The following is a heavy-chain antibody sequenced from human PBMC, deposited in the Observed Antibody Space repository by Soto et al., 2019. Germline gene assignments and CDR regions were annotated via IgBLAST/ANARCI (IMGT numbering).Heavy chain of an antibody. D-gene: IGHD4-17*01. Sequence: SSETLSLTCTVCGGSISSGNYYWSWIRQPPGKGLEWIGYIYYIGSTYYNPSLKSRVTISVDTSKNQFSLKLSSVTAADTAVYYCASYGRQRSFFDYSGQLTLVALYS. V-gene: IGHV4-30-4*01. CDR1: GGSISSGNYY. J-gene: IGHJ4*02. CDR2: IYYIGST. CDR3: ASYGRQRSFFDY.